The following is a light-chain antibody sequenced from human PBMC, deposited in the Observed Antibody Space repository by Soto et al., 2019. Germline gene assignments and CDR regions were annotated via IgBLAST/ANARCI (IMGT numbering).Light chain of an antibody. Sequence: QSALTQPRSVSGSPGQSVTISCTGTSSDVGGYNYVSWYQQHPGKAPKLMIYDVSKRPSGVTDRFSGSKSGNTASLTISGLQAEDEADYYCCSYAGSYTYVFGTGTKVTAL. V-gene: IGLV2-11*01. CDR1: SSDVGGYNY. CDR2: DVS. J-gene: IGLJ1*01. CDR3: CSYAGSYTYV.